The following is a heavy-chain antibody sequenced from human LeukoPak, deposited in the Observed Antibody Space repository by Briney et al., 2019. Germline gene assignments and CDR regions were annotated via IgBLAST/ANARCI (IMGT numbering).Heavy chain of an antibody. V-gene: IGHV1-2*02. CDR2: INPNNDDT. CDR3: ARGRPMVRSRDVLDDQ. CDR1: GYTFTGYY. D-gene: IGHD3-10*01. J-gene: IGHJ4*02. Sequence: ASVNVSCKASGYTFTGYYMHWVRQAPGQGLEWMGYINPNNDDTNYEQKFQGRVTMTRDTSISTAYMELSRLRSDDTAVYYCARGRPMVRSRDVLDDQWGQGTLVTVSS.